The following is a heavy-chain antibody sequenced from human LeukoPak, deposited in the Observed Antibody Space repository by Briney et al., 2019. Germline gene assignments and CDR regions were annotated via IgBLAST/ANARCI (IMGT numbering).Heavy chain of an antibody. D-gene: IGHD3-22*01. CDR2: INPNSGGT. V-gene: IGHV1-2*02. J-gene: IGHJ4*02. CDR1: GYTFTGYY. Sequence: ASVKVSCKASGYTFTGYYMHWVRQAPGQRLEWMGWINPNSGGTNYAQKFQGRVTMTRDTSTDTVYMELSSLRSEDTALYYCARTLYYPTFDYWGQGTLVTVSS. CDR3: ARTLYYPTFDY.